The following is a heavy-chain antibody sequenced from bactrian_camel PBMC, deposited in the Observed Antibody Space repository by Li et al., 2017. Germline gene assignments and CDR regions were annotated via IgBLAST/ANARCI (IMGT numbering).Heavy chain of an antibody. D-gene: IGHD3*01. CDR3: AADRRLLQPRLRLSELGYKD. J-gene: IGHJ4*01. CDR2: MYSANGNT. CDR1: GFTFSSYW. V-gene: IGHV3S1*01. Sequence: VQLVESGGGLVQPRGSLRLSCGAFGFTFSSYWMYWVRQAPGKGLEWVSAMYSANGNTYYADSVKGRFTISKDNAENTLYLQMNSLKPEDTAMYYCAADRRLLQPRLRLSELGYKDWGEGTQVTVS.